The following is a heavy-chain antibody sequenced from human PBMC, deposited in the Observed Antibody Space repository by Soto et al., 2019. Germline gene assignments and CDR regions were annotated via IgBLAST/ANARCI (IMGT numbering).Heavy chain of an antibody. D-gene: IGHD2-2*01. CDR1: GFTFSSYG. Sequence: GGSLRLSCAASGFTFSSYGMHWVRQAPGKGLEWVAVISYDGSNKYYADSVKGRFTISRDNSKNTLYLQMNSLRAEDTAVYYCAKDRDCSSTSCFDYWGQGTLVTVSS. CDR2: ISYDGSNK. J-gene: IGHJ4*02. CDR3: AKDRDCSSTSCFDY. V-gene: IGHV3-30*18.